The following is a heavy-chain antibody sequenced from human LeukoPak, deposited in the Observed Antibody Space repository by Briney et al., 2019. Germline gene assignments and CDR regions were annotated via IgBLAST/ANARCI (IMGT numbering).Heavy chain of an antibody. CDR2: IYYSGST. V-gene: IGHV4-39*07. CDR3: AREYSSSSSYFDY. D-gene: IGHD6-6*01. Sequence: PSETLSLTCTVSGGSISSSSYYWGWIRQPPGKGLEWIGSIYYSGSTYYNVSLKSRVTISVDTSKNQFSLKLSSVTAADTAVYYCAREYSSSSSYFDYWGQGTLVTVSS. CDR1: GGSISSSSYY. J-gene: IGHJ4*02.